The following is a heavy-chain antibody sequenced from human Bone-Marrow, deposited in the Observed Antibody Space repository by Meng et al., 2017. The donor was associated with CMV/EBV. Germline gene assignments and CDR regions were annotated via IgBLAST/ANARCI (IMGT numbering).Heavy chain of an antibody. D-gene: IGHD3-9*01. CDR1: GGSISSSSYY. Sequence: SETLSLICSVSGGSISSSSYYWGWIRQPPGKGLEWIGSIYYSGSTYYNPSLKGRVTISVDTSNNQFSLKLSSVTAADTAVYYCARGDWYYFDYWGQGTLVTVSS. V-gene: IGHV4-39*07. J-gene: IGHJ4*02. CDR2: IYYSGST. CDR3: ARGDWYYFDY.